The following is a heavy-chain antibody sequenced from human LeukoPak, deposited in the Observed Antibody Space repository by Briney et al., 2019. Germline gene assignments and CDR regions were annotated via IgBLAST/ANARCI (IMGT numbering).Heavy chain of an antibody. CDR1: GFTFSSYA. J-gene: IGHJ6*03. D-gene: IGHD6-13*01. Sequence: PGGSLRLSCAASGFTFSSYAMHWVRQAPGKGREWVAFISYDGSNKYYADSVKGRFTISRDNSKNTLYLQMNSLRAEDTAVYYCAKHKQQLVRSGYYYYYMDVWGKGTTVTVSS. V-gene: IGHV3-30*04. CDR3: AKHKQQLVRSGYYYYYMDV. CDR2: ISYDGSNK.